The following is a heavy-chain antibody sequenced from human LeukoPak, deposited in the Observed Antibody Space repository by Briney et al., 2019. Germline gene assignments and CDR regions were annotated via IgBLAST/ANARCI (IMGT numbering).Heavy chain of an antibody. CDR1: GFTFSSYG. V-gene: IGHV3-30*02. CDR2: IRYDGSNK. D-gene: IGHD3-22*01. Sequence: GSLRLSCAASGFTFSSYGMHWVRQAPGKGLEWVAFIRYDGSNKYYADSVKGRFTISRDNSKNTLYLQMNSLRAEDTAVYYCATRAYYDSSGYYSDYWGQGTLVTVSS. J-gene: IGHJ4*02. CDR3: ATRAYYDSSGYYSDY.